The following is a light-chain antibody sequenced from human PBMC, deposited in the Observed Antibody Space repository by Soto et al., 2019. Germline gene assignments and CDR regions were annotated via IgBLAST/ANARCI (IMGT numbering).Light chain of an antibody. J-gene: IGKJ1*01. CDR3: QQYSTYNPRT. Sequence: EMTQSPSTLSASLGDRVTITYLASESIDSWLAWHQQKPGRAPKLLISKASSLESGVPSRFSGSGSGTEFTLTISSLQHDDFANYYCQQYSTYNPRTFGQGTKVDIK. V-gene: IGKV1-5*03. CDR1: ESIDSW. CDR2: KAS.